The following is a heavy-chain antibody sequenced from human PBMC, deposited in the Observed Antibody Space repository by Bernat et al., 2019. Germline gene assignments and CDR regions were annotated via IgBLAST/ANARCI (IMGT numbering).Heavy chain of an antibody. CDR3: ARSSRWTEKQHLGYNWFDP. CDR2: IYPGDSDT. D-gene: IGHD6-13*01. V-gene: IGHV5-51*01. J-gene: IGHJ5*02. Sequence: EVQLVQSGAEVKKPGESLKISCKGSGYSFTSYWIDWVRQMPGKGLEWMGIIYPGDSDTRYSPSFQGQVTISADKSISTAYLQWSSLKASDTAMYFCARSSRWTEKQHLGYNWFDPWGQGTLVTVSS. CDR1: GYSFTSYW.